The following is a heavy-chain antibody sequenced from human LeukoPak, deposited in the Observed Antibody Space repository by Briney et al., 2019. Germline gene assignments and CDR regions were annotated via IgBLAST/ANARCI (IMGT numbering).Heavy chain of an antibody. J-gene: IGHJ6*03. CDR1: GYTFTGYY. V-gene: IGHV1-2*02. D-gene: IGHD5-12*01. Sequence: ASVKVSCKASGYTFTGYYMHWVRQAPGQGLEWMGWINPNSGGTNYAQKFQGRVTMTRDTPISTAYMELSRLRSDDTAVYYCARDQENSGYGNYYYYYMDVWGKGTTVTVSS. CDR2: INPNSGGT. CDR3: ARDQENSGYGNYYYYYMDV.